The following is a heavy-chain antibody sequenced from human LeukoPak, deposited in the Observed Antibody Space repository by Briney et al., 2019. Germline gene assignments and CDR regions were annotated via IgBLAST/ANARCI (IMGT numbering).Heavy chain of an antibody. CDR1: GYSFTGYW. V-gene: IGHV5-51*01. D-gene: IGHD5-24*01. J-gene: IGHJ4*02. Sequence: GESLQISCKGSGYSFTGYWIGWVRQMPGKGLEWMGIIYPGDSDTRYSPSFQGQATISADKSINTAYLQWSSLKASDTAMYYCARQDGYGLYYFDYWGQGTLVTVSS. CDR3: ARQDGYGLYYFDY. CDR2: IYPGDSDT.